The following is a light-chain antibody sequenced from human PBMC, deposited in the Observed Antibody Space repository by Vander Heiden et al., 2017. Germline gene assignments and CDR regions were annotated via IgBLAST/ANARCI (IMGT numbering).Light chain of an antibody. V-gene: IGKV1-39*01. J-gene: IGKJ1*01. Sequence: DIQMTQSPSSLSASVGDSVTITCRASKSISSYLNWYQQQRGKAPKLLIYAASSLKSGVSSRFSGSGAGTDFTLTISSLQPEDFATYYCQQSYNTLWTFGQGTKVEIK. CDR2: AAS. CDR1: KSISSY. CDR3: QQSYNTLWT.